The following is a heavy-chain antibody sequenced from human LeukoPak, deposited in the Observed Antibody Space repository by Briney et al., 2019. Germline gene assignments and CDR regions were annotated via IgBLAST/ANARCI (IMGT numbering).Heavy chain of an antibody. CDR3: ARESIAAAGESYYYYYGMDV. D-gene: IGHD6-13*01. CDR1: GGTFSSYA. Sequence: SVKVSCKASGGTFSSYAISWVRQAPGQGLEWMGGIIPIFGTANYAQKFQGRVTITANESTSTAYMELSSLRSEDTAVYYCARESIAAAGESYYYYYGMDVWGQGTTVTVSS. V-gene: IGHV1-69*13. J-gene: IGHJ6*02. CDR2: IIPIFGTA.